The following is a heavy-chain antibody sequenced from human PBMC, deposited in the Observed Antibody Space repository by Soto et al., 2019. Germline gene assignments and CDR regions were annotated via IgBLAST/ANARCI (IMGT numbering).Heavy chain of an antibody. J-gene: IGHJ3*02. D-gene: IGHD3-9*01. CDR1: GFTFDEYA. CDR2: ISWNSGSI. Sequence: GLSLRLSCAASGFTFDEYAMHWVLHAPGKGLEWVSGISWNSGSIGYADSVKGLFTISRDNAKNSLYLQMNSLRTGDAAFYYCVKDKGSGRTGYFVDAFYIWGQGTMVTVSS. V-gene: IGHV3-9*01. CDR3: VKDKGSGRTGYFVDAFYI.